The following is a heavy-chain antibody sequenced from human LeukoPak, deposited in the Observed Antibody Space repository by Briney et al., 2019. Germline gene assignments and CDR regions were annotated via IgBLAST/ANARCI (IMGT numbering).Heavy chain of an antibody. J-gene: IGHJ4*02. V-gene: IGHV3-11*01. Sequence: GGSLRLSCAASGFTFSDYYMSWIRQAPGKGLEWVSYISSSGSTIHYADSVKGRFTISRDNAKNSLYLQMNSLRAEDTAVYYCARDPTDSWYLDYGGQGTLVTVSS. CDR2: ISSSGSTI. CDR3: ARDPTDSWYLDY. CDR1: GFTFSDYY. D-gene: IGHD6-13*01.